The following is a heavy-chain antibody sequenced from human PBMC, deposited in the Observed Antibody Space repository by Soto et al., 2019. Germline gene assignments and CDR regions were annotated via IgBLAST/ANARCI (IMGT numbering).Heavy chain of an antibody. CDR2: IYYSGST. J-gene: IGHJ2*01. CDR1: GGSISSYY. D-gene: IGHD6-6*01. Sequence: SETLSLTCTVSGGSISSYYWSWIRQPPGKGLEWIGYIYYSGSTNYNPSLKSRVTISVDTSKNQFSLKLSSVTAADTAVYYCARDSNKTARPRWYFDRWGRGTLVTVSS. V-gene: IGHV4-59*01. CDR3: ARDSNKTARPRWYFDR.